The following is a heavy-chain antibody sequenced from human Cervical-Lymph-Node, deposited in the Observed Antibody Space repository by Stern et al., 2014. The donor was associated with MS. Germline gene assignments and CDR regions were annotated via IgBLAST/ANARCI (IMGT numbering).Heavy chain of an antibody. J-gene: IGHJ6*02. V-gene: IGHV3-21*02. D-gene: IGHD3-3*01. CDR1: GFTFRSYS. CDR2: ISSPSDYI. CDR3: ARDLTVFGVVSGMDV. Sequence: EVQLVESGGGLVKPGGSLRLSCSASGFTFRSYSLNWVRQAPGQGLEWVSSISSPSDYIDYGGSVKGRFTITRDNAKNSLYMQMNNLRAEDTAVYYCARDLTVFGVVSGMDVWGPGTAVTVSS.